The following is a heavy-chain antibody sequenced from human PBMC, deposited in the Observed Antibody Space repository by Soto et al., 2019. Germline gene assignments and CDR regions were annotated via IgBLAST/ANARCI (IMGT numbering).Heavy chain of an antibody. CDR3: ARVWLSPGYYYYGMDV. V-gene: IGHV4-31*03. CDR1: GGSISSGGYY. D-gene: IGHD3-9*01. Sequence: PSETLSLTCTVSGGSISSGGYYWSWIRQHPGKGLEWIGYIYYSGSTYYNPSLKSRVTISVDTSKNQFSLKLSSVTAADTAVYYCARVWLSPGYYYYGMDVWGQGTTVTVSS. CDR2: IYYSGST. J-gene: IGHJ6*02.